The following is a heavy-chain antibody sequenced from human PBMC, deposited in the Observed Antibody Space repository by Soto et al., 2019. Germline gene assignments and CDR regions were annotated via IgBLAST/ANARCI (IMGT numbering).Heavy chain of an antibody. D-gene: IGHD1-1*01. CDR2: IDPSDSYI. V-gene: IGHV5-10-1*01. Sequence: PGESLKISCKGSGYKFTNYWLSWVRQTPGKGLEWMGRIDPSDSYINYSPSFRGHVTISIDESISTAHLQWSSLKASDTATYYWAIVTAETAYHYFDLWGQGTLVTVSS. CDR1: GYKFTNYW. J-gene: IGHJ4*02. CDR3: AIVTAETAYHYFDL.